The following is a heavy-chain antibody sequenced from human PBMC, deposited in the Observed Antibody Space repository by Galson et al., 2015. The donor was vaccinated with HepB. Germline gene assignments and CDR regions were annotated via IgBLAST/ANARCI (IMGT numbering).Heavy chain of an antibody. Sequence: SLRLSCAASGFIFRDFAMAWFRQAPGKGLEWVGFIRRENFGGTTQYAASVKGRFTISRDDSKATAYLLMDSLKTEDTAVYYCTTDRGSIEYWGQGTLVTVSS. V-gene: IGHV3-49*03. D-gene: IGHD1-26*01. CDR3: TTDRGSIEY. J-gene: IGHJ4*02. CDR2: IRRENFGGTT. CDR1: GFIFRDFA.